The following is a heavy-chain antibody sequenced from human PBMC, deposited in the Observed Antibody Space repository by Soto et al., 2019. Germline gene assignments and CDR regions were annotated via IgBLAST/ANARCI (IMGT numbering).Heavy chain of an antibody. Sequence: QVQLVESGGGLVKPGGSLRLSCAASGFTFSDDFMTWIRQAPGKGLEWVSYISGRGDRIYYADSVKGRFTISRDNAKKSLFLQMNRLRAEDTAVYYCASGACSGYDCYYDYWGQGTLVTVSS. CDR3: ASGACSGYDCYYDY. J-gene: IGHJ4*02. CDR2: ISGRGDRI. D-gene: IGHD5-12*01. V-gene: IGHV3-11*01. CDR1: GFTFSDDF.